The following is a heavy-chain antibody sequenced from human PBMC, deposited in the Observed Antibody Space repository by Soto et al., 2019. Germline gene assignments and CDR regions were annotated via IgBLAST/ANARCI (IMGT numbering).Heavy chain of an antibody. CDR2: IYYSGST. J-gene: IGHJ4*02. CDR1: GGSISSGGYY. Sequence: QVQLQESGPGLVKPSQTLSLTCTVSGGSISSGGYYWSWIRQHPGKGLEWIGSIYYSGSTYYNPSLKSRVTLTVGTSKNPFSLELSSVAGADTAVYYCARGVLHLGQGTLVNVSS. D-gene: IGHD3-16*01. V-gene: IGHV4-31*03. CDR3: ARGVLH.